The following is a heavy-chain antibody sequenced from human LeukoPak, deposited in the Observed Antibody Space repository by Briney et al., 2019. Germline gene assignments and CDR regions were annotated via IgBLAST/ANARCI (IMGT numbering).Heavy chain of an antibody. Sequence: PGGSLRLSCAASGFTFSNYTMNWVRQAPGKGLDWVSLISGDGGSTFYADSVKGRFTISRDNSKNSLYLQMSSLRSEDTALYYCARESERSGWYDYWGQGTLVTVSS. CDR1: GFTFSNYT. J-gene: IGHJ4*02. V-gene: IGHV3-43*02. CDR2: ISGDGGST. CDR3: ARESERSGWYDY. D-gene: IGHD6-19*01.